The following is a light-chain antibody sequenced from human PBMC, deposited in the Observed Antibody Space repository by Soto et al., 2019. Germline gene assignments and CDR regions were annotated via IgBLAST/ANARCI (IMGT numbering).Light chain of an antibody. J-gene: IGLJ2*01. CDR1: SGSIASNY. Sequence: NFMLTQPHSVSESPGKTVTISCTRSSGSIASNYVQWYQQRPGSAPTPVIYEDNERPSGVPDRFSGSIDSSSNSASLTISGLKTDDEADYYCQSYHSGNVVFCGGTKVTVL. V-gene: IGLV6-57*04. CDR3: QSYHSGNVV. CDR2: EDN.